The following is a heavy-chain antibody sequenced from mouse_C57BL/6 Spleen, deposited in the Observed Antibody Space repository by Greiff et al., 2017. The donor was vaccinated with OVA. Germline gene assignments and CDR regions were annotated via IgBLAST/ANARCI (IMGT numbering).Heavy chain of an antibody. J-gene: IGHJ1*03. V-gene: IGHV1-53*01. CDR1: GYTFTSYW. D-gene: IGHD1-1*01. CDR3: ARRGELAYYYGSSTGYFDV. CDR2: INPSNGGT. Sequence: VQLQQPGTELVKPGASVKLSCKASGYTFTSYWMHWVKQRPGQGLEWIGNINPSNGGTNYNEKFKSKATLTVDKSSSTDYMQLSSLTAEDSAVYYGARRGELAYYYGSSTGYFDVWGTGTTVTVSS.